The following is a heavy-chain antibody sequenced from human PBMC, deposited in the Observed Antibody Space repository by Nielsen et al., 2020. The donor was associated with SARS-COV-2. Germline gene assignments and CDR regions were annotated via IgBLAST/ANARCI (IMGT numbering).Heavy chain of an antibody. Sequence: GESLKISCAASGFTFSSYSMNWVRQAPGKGLEWVSYISSSGSTIYYADSVKGRFTISRDNAKNSLYLQMNSLRAEDTAVYYCARVPAYYYYGMDVWGQGTTVTVSS. J-gene: IGHJ6*02. CDR3: ARVPAYYYYGMDV. CDR1: GFTFSSYS. CDR2: ISSSGSTI. V-gene: IGHV3-48*04.